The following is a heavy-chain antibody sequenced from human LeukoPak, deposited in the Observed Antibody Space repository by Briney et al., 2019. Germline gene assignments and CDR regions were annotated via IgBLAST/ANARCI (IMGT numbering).Heavy chain of an antibody. D-gene: IGHD3-3*01. V-gene: IGHV1-18*01. CDR1: GYTFTSYG. J-gene: IGHJ6*03. Sequence: VASVKVSCKASGYTFTSYGISWVRQAPGQGLEWMGWISAYNGNTNYAQKLQGRVTMTTDTSTSTAYMELRSLRSDDTAVYYCARDNFWSGYPFYYYYYYMDVWGKGTTVTVSS. CDR3: ARDNFWSGYPFYYYYYYMDV. CDR2: ISAYNGNT.